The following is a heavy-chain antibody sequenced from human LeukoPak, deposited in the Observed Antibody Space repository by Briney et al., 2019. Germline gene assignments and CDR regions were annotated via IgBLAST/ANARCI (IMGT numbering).Heavy chain of an antibody. Sequence: SETLSLTCAVYGGSFSGYYWSWIRPPPGKGLEWMGEINHSGTTNYNPSLKSRVTISVDTSKNQFFLMLTSLSAADTAVYYFARGPFYASGWYPPYYYYYMDVWGKGTTVTVSS. V-gene: IGHV4-34*01. CDR1: GGSFSGYY. CDR2: INHSGTT. CDR3: ARGPFYASGWYPPYYYYYMDV. D-gene: IGHD6-19*01. J-gene: IGHJ6*03.